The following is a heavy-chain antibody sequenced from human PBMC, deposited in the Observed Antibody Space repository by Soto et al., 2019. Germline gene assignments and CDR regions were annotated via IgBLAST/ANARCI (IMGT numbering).Heavy chain of an antibody. CDR3: ATRAYYYDSSGYLDY. J-gene: IGHJ4*02. D-gene: IGHD3-22*01. CDR2: ISGSGGST. V-gene: IGHV3-23*01. CDR1: GFTVSSNY. Sequence: AGGSLRLSCAASGFTVSSNYMSWVRQAPGKGLEWVSAISGSGGSTYYADSVKGRFTISRDNSKNTLYLQMNSLRAEDTAVYYCATRAYYYDSSGYLDYWGQGTLVTVSS.